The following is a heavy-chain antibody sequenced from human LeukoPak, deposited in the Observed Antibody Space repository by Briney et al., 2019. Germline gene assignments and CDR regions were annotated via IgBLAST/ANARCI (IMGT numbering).Heavy chain of an antibody. CDR2: ISGSGGST. CDR3: AKDSIPNYYDTSTY. V-gene: IGHV3-23*01. Sequence: GGSLRLSCAASGFTFSSYAMSWVRQAPGKGREWVSAISGSGGSTYYADSVKGRFTISRDNSKNTLYLQMNSLRAEDTAVYYCAKDSIPNYYDTSTYWGQGTLVTVSS. D-gene: IGHD3-22*01. J-gene: IGHJ4*02. CDR1: GFTFSSYA.